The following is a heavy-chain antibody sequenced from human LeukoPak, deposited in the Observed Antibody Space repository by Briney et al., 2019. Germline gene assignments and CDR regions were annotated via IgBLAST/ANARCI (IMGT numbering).Heavy chain of an antibody. CDR3: ARALVGITTFDY. Sequence: GGSLRLSCVASGFTFSSYAMSWVRQAPGKGLEWVSAISGGGGSTYYADSVKGRFTISRDNSKNTLYLQMNSLRAEDTAVYHCARALVGITTFDYWGQGTLVTVSS. J-gene: IGHJ4*02. V-gene: IGHV3-23*01. CDR1: GFTFSSYA. CDR2: ISGGGGST. D-gene: IGHD3-22*01.